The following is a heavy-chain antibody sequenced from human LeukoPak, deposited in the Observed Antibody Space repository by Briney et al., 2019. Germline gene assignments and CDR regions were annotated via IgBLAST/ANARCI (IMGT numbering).Heavy chain of an antibody. CDR2: ISDSGGNT. CDR3: AKRGSSSWSNFDS. V-gene: IGHV3-23*01. D-gene: IGHD6-13*01. Sequence: PGGSLRLSCAASGFTFSTYAMNWVRQAPGKGLEWVSAISDSGGNTYYADSVKGRSTISRDNSKNTLYLQMNSLRAEDTAVYYCAKRGSSSWSNFDSWGQGTLVTVSS. CDR1: GFTFSTYA. J-gene: IGHJ4*02.